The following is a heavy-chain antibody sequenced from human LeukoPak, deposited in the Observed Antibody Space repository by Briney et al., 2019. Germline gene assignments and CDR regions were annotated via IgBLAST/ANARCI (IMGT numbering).Heavy chain of an antibody. J-gene: IGHJ6*02. CDR3: ARQWGTVTTAYYYGLDV. D-gene: IGHD4-17*01. CDR1: GYTVTNYD. Sequence: GASVKVSCKASGYTVTNYDINWVRQATGQGLKWMGWLNPNSGNTGYAQKFQGRVTMTRNTSISTAYMELSSLRSEDTAVYYCARQWGTVTTAYYYGLDVWGQGTTVTVSS. V-gene: IGHV1-8*01. CDR2: LNPNSGNT.